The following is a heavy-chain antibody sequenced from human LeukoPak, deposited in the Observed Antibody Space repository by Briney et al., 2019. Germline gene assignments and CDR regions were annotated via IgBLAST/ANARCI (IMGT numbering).Heavy chain of an antibody. Sequence: PSETLSLTCTVSGYSISSGYYWAWIRQPPGKGLEWIGSIYHSGSTYYNPSLKSRVTISIDTSKSQFSLNLSSVTAADTAVYYCARDNDRITMVRGVTFDYWGQGTLVTVSS. J-gene: IGHJ4*02. V-gene: IGHV4-38-2*02. CDR1: GYSISSGYY. CDR3: ARDNDRITMVRGVTFDY. CDR2: IYHSGST. D-gene: IGHD3-10*01.